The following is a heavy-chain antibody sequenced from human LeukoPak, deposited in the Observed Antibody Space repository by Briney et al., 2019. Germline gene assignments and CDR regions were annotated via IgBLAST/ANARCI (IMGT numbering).Heavy chain of an antibody. CDR2: IYYSGST. Sequence: SETLSLTCTVSGGSISSSSYYWGWLRQPPGTGLEWMGSIYYSGSTYYNPSLKSRVTISVDTSKNQFSLKLSSVTAADTAVYYCARQLVVPDLDYWGQGTLVTVSS. J-gene: IGHJ4*02. V-gene: IGHV4-39*01. CDR1: GGSISSSSYY. CDR3: ARQLVVPDLDY. D-gene: IGHD2-2*01.